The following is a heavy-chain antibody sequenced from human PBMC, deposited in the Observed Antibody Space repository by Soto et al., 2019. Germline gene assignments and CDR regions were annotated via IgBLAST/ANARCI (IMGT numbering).Heavy chain of an antibody. CDR2: IYSSGST. V-gene: IGHV4-4*07. CDR1: GVSITSYY. Sequence: QVQLQESGPGLVKPSETLSLTCTVSGVSITSYYWSWIRQPAGKGLEWIGRIYSSGSTNYNPSLKSRVTRSIDTSKNQFSLKLSSVTAADTAVYYCACLYNWNGWSDYWGQGTLFNVSS. CDR3: ACLYNWNGWSDY. D-gene: IGHD1-20*01. J-gene: IGHJ4*02.